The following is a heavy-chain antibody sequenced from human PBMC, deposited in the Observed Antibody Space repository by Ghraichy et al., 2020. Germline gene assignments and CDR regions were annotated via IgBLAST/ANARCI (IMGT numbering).Heavy chain of an antibody. J-gene: IGHJ6*02. CDR3: TRAGKWLQHYYYYYGMDV. CDR1: GDTFRSNA. V-gene: IGHV1-69*13. D-gene: IGHD5-24*01. Sequence: SVKGSCKAPGDTFRSNALTWVRQAPGQGLEWVGGIISTSGVPDYAQTFQGRVTITADESTSTVYMELSSLRSDDTAVYYCTRAGKWLQHYYYYYGMDVWGQGTTITVSS. CDR2: IISTSGVP.